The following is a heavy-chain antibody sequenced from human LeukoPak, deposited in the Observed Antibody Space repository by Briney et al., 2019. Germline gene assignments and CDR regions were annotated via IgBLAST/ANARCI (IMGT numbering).Heavy chain of an antibody. CDR1: GGSFSGYY. D-gene: IGHD1-7*01. Sequence: SETLSLTCAVYGGSFSGYYWSWIRQPPGKGLEWIGEINHSGSTNYNPSLKSRVTISVDRSKNQFSLMLSSVTAADTAVYYCARHLSRLELSRPHFDYWGQGTLVTVSS. V-gene: IGHV4-34*01. CDR3: ARHLSRLELSRPHFDY. J-gene: IGHJ4*02. CDR2: INHSGST.